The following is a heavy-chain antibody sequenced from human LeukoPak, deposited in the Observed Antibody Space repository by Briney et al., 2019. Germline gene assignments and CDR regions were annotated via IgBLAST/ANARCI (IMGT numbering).Heavy chain of an antibody. Sequence: GGSLRLSCTVSGFTFSTYGMSWVSQAPAKGLEWVSGISGSGGSTYYADSVRGRFTLSRDNSKNTLYLQMNSLRAEDTAIFYCAKSTAARAMVSAFDYWGQGILVTVSS. CDR3: AKSTAARAMVSAFDY. CDR1: GFTFSTYG. J-gene: IGHJ4*02. D-gene: IGHD5-18*01. CDR2: ISGSGGST. V-gene: IGHV3-23*01.